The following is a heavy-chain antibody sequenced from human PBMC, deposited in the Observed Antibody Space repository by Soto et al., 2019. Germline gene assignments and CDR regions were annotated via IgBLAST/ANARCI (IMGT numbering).Heavy chain of an antibody. CDR3: AREFSSGWPAFYFQH. D-gene: IGHD6-19*01. J-gene: IGHJ1*01. CDR1: GYTFTNYT. CDR2: INAGNGDT. Sequence: ASVKVSCKASGYTFTNYTIHWVRQAPGQRLEWMGWINAGNGDTKYSQKFQGRVAITRDTSASTAYMELSSLRSEDTAVYYCAREFSSGWPAFYFQHWGQGTLVTVSS. V-gene: IGHV1-3*01.